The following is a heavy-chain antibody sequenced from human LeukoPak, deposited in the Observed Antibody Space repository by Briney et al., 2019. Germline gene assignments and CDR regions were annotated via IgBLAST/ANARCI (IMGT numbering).Heavy chain of an antibody. J-gene: IGHJ3*02. CDR2: ISAYNSNT. V-gene: IGHV1-18*01. Sequence: ASVKVPCKASGYTFTSYGISWVRQAPGQGLEWMGWISAYNSNTNYAQKLQGRVTMTTDTSTSTAYMELRSLRSDDTAVYYCARAYGDYPGYDAFDIWGQGTMVTVSS. D-gene: IGHD4-17*01. CDR3: ARAYGDYPGYDAFDI. CDR1: GYTFTSYG.